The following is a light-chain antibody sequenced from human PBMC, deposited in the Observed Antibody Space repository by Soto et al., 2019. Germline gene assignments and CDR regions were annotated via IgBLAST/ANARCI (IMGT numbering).Light chain of an antibody. J-gene: IGKJ2*01. CDR3: QQRYNWPYT. Sequence: DIVLTQSPATLSLSPGERATLSCRASQYIAGLLAWYQQKPGQAPRLLIYDTSSRATGIPARFSGSGPGTDLTLTISSLEPEDFAVYYCQQRYNWPYTFGQGTKLEIK. V-gene: IGKV3-11*01. CDR2: DTS. CDR1: QYIAGL.